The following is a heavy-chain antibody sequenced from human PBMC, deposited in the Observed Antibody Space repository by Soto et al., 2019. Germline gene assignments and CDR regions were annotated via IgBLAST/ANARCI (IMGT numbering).Heavy chain of an antibody. Sequence: QVQLEESGGGLVKPGGSLRLSCAASGFTFSAVYMSWIRQAPNKGLEYISYISSSGTSANYADSVKGRFTISRDNAKNSLYLQMNSVSTPDTSVYYSATDRRAVTGQYFDYLGQGALVTVSS. V-gene: IGHV3-11*05. CDR2: ISSSGTSA. D-gene: IGHD6-19*01. J-gene: IGHJ4*02. CDR1: GFTFSAVY. CDR3: ATDRRAVTGQYFDY.